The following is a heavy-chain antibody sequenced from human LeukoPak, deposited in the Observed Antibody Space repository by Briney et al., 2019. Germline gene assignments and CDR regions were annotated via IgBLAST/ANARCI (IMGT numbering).Heavy chain of an antibody. V-gene: IGHV4-38-2*01. D-gene: IGHD3-3*01. CDR2: IYHSGST. J-gene: IGHJ5*02. CDR3: ARAFPSYDFWSRYPNWFDP. CDR1: GYSISSGYY. Sequence: SETLSLTCAVSGYSISSGYYWGWIRQPPGKGLEWIGSIYHSGSTYYNPSLKSRVTISVDTSKNQFSLKLSSVTAADTAVYYCARAFPSYDFWSRYPNWFDPWGQGTLVTVSS.